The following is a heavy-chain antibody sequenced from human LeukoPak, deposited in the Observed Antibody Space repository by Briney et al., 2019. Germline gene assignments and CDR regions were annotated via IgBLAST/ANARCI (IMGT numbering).Heavy chain of an antibody. CDR1: GFTFSRYG. CDR3: ARHRGPTYYYGSGSYPLDY. Sequence: GGSLRLSCAASGFTFSRYGMHWVRQAPGKGLEWVAVISYDGSNKYYADSVKGRFTISRDNSKNTLYLQMNSLRAEDTAVYYCARHRGPTYYYGSGSYPLDYWGQGTLVTVSS. V-gene: IGHV3-30*03. CDR2: ISYDGSNK. J-gene: IGHJ4*02. D-gene: IGHD3-10*01.